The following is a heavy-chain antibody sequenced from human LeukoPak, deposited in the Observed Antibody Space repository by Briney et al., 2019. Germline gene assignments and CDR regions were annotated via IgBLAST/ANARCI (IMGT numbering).Heavy chain of an antibody. CDR3: ANGIRLIHPFDY. D-gene: IGHD5-18*01. CDR1: GFTFSSYA. V-gene: IGHV3-23*01. J-gene: IGHJ4*02. Sequence: GGSLRLSCAASGFTFSSYAMSWVRQAPGKGLEWVPAISGSGGSTYYADSVKGRFTISRDNSQNTLYLQMNSLRAEDTAVYYCANGIRLIHPFDYWGQGTLVTVSS. CDR2: ISGSGGST.